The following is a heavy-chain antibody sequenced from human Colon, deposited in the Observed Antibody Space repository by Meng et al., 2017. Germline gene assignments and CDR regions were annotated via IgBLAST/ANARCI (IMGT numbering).Heavy chain of an antibody. CDR1: AASISSNNHY. J-gene: IGHJ4*02. V-gene: IGHV4-39*01. D-gene: IGHD3-9*01. CDR2: MYSSGST. Sequence: QVQLQESGPGLVKPSPTLSLICTVSAASISSNNHYWGWIPQPPGRGLEWIGTMYSSGSTYYSPSLKSRVTIAADTSNHQFSLNLSSVTAADTDVYYCASGTLTRKRFDYWGQGTLVTVSS. CDR3: ASGTLTRKRFDY.